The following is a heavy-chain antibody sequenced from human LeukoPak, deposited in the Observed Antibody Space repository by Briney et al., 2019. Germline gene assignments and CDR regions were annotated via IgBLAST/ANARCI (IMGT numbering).Heavy chain of an antibody. CDR1: GFTVSSYA. CDR3: AKQLDDRGGY. Sequence: GGSLRLSCAASGFTVSSYAMHWVRQTPGKGLEWVAVISYDGSNKYYADSVKGRFTISRDDSKNTLFLQMKSLRVEDTAVYFCAKQLDDRGGYWGQGTLVTVSS. J-gene: IGHJ4*02. D-gene: IGHD3-9*01. V-gene: IGHV3-30-3*02. CDR2: ISYDGSNK.